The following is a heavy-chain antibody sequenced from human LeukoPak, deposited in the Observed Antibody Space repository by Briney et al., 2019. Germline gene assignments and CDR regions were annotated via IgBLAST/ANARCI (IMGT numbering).Heavy chain of an antibody. Sequence: SETLSLTCTVPGGSISSYYWSWIRQPPGKGLEWIGYIYYSGSTNYNPSLKSRVTISVDTSKNQFSLKLSSVTAADTAVYYCARSYYYDSSGPCGYWGQGTLVTVSS. D-gene: IGHD3-22*01. CDR3: ARSYYYDSSGPCGY. CDR1: GGSISSYY. V-gene: IGHV4-59*01. CDR2: IYYSGST. J-gene: IGHJ4*02.